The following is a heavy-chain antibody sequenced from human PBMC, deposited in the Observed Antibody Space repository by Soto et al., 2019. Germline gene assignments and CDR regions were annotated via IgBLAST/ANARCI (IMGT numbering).Heavy chain of an antibody. CDR3: ARLSHQATXF. CDR1: GDSVSSNSAA. Sequence: PSQTLSLTCAISGDSVSSNSAAWSWIRQSPSRGLEWLGRTYYRSKWYNDYAVSVKGRITINPDTSKNHFSLQLNSVTLEDTALYYCARLSHQATXFWGQGTLVTVSS. D-gene: IGHD2-2*01. J-gene: IGHJ4*02. V-gene: IGHV6-1*01. CDR2: TYYRSKWYN.